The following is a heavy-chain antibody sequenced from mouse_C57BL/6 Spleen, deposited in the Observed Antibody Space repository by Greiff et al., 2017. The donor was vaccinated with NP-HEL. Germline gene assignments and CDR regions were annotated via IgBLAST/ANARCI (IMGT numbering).Heavy chain of an antibody. J-gene: IGHJ2*01. V-gene: IGHV1-69*01. CDR2: IDPSDSYT. D-gene: IGHD1-1*01. CDR3: ARSAYYYGSSY. CDR1: GYTFTSYW. Sequence: QVQLQQPGAELVMPGASVKLSCKASGYTFTSYWMHWVKQRPGQGLEWIGEIDPSDSYTNYNQKFKGKSTLTVDKSSSTAYMQLSSLTSEDSAVYYCARSAYYYGSSYWGQSTTLTVSS.